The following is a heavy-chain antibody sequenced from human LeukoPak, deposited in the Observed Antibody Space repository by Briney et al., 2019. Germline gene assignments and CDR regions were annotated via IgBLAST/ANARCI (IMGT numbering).Heavy chain of an antibody. J-gene: IGHJ6*02. CDR1: GFTFSSYA. CDR3: AKSTYYGDFGDFYVMDV. Sequence: GGSLRLSCAASGFTFSSYAMSWVRQAPGKGLEWVSAISGSGGSTYYADSVKGRFTISRDNSKNTLYLQMNSLRAEDTAVYYCAKSTYYGDFGDFYVMDVWGQETTVTVPS. V-gene: IGHV3-23*01. CDR2: ISGSGGST. D-gene: IGHD4-17*01.